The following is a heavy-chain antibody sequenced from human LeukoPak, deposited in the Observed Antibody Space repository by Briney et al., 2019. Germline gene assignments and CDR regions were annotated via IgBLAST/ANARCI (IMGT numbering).Heavy chain of an antibody. CDR1: AFTFSDYW. CDR2: IKEDGSEK. D-gene: IGHD6-13*01. J-gene: IGHJ4*02. Sequence: GGSLRLSCAASAFTFSDYWMTWVRQAPGKGLERVANIKEDGSEKYYVDSVKGRFTISRDNAKNSLYLQMNSLRAEDTAVYYCARDSWWVAAAVGDLDYWGQGTLVTVSS. V-gene: IGHV3-7*01. CDR3: ARDSWWVAAAVGDLDY.